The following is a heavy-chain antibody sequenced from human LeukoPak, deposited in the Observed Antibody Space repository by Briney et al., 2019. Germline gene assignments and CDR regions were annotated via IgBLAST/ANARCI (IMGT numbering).Heavy chain of an antibody. V-gene: IGHV1-2*06. Sequence: GASVKVSCKASGYTFSGYSMHWVRQAPGQGLEWVGRINPNSGVTYYAQKFQGRVTMTSDTSITTAYMELSSLTSDYTATYYCARDASNWSAFDSWGQGTLVIVSS. J-gene: IGHJ5*01. CDR2: INPNSGVT. D-gene: IGHD1-20*01. CDR1: GYTFSGYS. CDR3: ARDASNWSAFDS.